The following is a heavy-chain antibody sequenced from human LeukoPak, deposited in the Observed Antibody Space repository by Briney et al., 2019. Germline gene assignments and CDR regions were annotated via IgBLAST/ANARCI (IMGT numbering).Heavy chain of an antibody. CDR1: EFTFSSYT. Sequence: PGGSLRLSCAASEFTFSSYTMKWVRQAPGKGLEWVSSISSSSSYIYYADSVKGRFTISRDNAKNSLYLQMNSLRAEDTAVYYRARMNFYGDYCDYWGQGTLVTVSS. J-gene: IGHJ4*02. CDR3: ARMNFYGDYCDY. V-gene: IGHV3-21*01. D-gene: IGHD4-17*01. CDR2: ISSSSSYI.